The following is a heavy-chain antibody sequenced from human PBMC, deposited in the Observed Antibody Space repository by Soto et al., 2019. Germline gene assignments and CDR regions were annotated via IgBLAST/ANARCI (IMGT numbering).Heavy chain of an antibody. CDR3: ARDGDSWGAHAYPPRLYLSHSYGMDV. CDR2: ISSSRSYI. CDR1: GFTFSSYS. D-gene: IGHD7-27*01. Sequence: EVQLVESGGGLVKPGGSLRLSCAASGFTFSSYSMNWVRQAPGKGLEWVSSISSSRSYIYYADSVKGRFTISRDNAQNSLYPQMDILRAEETAVYYRARDGDSWGAHAYPPRLYLSHSYGMDVWGQGTTVTVSS. J-gene: IGHJ6*02. V-gene: IGHV3-21*01.